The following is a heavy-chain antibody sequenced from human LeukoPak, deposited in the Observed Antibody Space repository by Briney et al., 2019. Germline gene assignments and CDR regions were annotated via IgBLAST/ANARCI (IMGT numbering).Heavy chain of an antibody. CDR3: ARAAAGRADDY. V-gene: IGHV3-21*01. Sequence: GGSLRLSCAASGLTFSSYSMNWVRQAPGKGLEWVSSISSSSRYIYYADSVKGRFTISRDNAKNSLYLQMNSLRAEDTAVYYSARAAAGRADDYWGQGSLVTVSS. CDR2: ISSSSRYI. J-gene: IGHJ4*02. CDR1: GLTFSSYS. D-gene: IGHD6-13*01.